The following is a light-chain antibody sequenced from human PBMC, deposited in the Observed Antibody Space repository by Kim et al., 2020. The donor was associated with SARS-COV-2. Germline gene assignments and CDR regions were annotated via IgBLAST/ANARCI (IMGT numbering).Light chain of an antibody. J-gene: IGKJ2*01. Sequence: SACRGNRDTITRGACQGIRNYLVWFEQKPGKAPKPLIYGASIVQSGAPTKFSGSGSGTDFTLTISSPQPEDFATYYCQQYNSYPYTFGQGTKLEI. CDR2: GAS. CDR1: QGIRNY. CDR3: QQYNSYPYT. V-gene: IGKV1-16*02.